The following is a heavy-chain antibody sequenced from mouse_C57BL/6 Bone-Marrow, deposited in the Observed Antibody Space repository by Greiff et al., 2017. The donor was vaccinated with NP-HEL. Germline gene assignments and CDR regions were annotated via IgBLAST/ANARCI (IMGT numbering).Heavy chain of an antibody. J-gene: IGHJ2*01. CDR2: IWGGGST. D-gene: IGHD2-4*01. V-gene: IGHV2-3*01. CDR3: AKIGDYDGFDY. Sequence: VKLMESGPGLVAPSQSLSITCTVSGFSLTSYGVCWVRQPPGKGLEWLGVIWGGGSTNYHSALISSLCISKNNSKSQVFLQLNSQQTDDTATYYCAKIGDYDGFDYWGQGTTLTVSS. CDR1: GFSLTSYG.